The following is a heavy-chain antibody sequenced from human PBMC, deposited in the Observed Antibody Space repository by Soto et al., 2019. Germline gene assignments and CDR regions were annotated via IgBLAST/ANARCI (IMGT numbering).Heavy chain of an antibody. CDR3: AREGSYHDLDY. Sequence: ASVKVSCKASGYTFTSYGITWVRQAPGQGLEWMGWISGYNGDTNYAQKFQGRVTLTTDTSTSTGYLGVMTLRPDDTAVYYCAREGSYHDLDYWGLGTLVTVSS. CDR1: GYTFTSYG. V-gene: IGHV1-18*01. CDR2: ISGYNGDT. J-gene: IGHJ4*02. D-gene: IGHD3-22*01.